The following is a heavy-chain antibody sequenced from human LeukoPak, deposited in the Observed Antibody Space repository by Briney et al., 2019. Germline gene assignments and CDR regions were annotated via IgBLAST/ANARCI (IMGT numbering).Heavy chain of an antibody. CDR2: INVSSGSP. J-gene: IGHJ6*02. D-gene: IGHD6-13*01. Sequence: ASVKVSCKASGYTFTDYYIHWVRQAPGQGLEWMGIINVSSGSPSYAQKLQGRVTMTTDTSTSTAYMELRSLRSDDTAVYYCARDAGAAAQYYYYYGMDVWGQGTMVTVSS. CDR3: ARDAGAAAQYYYYYGMDV. V-gene: IGHV1-46*01. CDR1: GYTFTDYY.